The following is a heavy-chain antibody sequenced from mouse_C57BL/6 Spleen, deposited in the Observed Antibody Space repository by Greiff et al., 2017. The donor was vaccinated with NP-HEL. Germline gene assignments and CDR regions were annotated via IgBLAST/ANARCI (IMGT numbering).Heavy chain of an antibody. CDR2: IDPSDSET. CDR1: GYTFTSYW. D-gene: IGHD2-3*01. J-gene: IGHJ3*01. Sequence: VQLQQSGAELVRPGSSVKLSCKASGYTFTSYWMHWVKQRPIQGLEWIGNIDPSDSETHYNQKFKDKATLTVDKSSSTAYMQLSSLTSEDSAVYYCARDDGYSWFAYWGQRTLVTVSA. CDR3: ARDDGYSWFAY. V-gene: IGHV1-52*01.